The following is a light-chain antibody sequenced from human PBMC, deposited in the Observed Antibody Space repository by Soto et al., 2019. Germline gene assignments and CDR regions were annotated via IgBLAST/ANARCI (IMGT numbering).Light chain of an antibody. J-gene: IGLJ3*02. V-gene: IGLV2-14*01. Sequence: QSVLTQPASVSGSPGQSITISCTGTSSDVGGYYYVSWYQQYPGTAPKLMIYDVTNRPSGVSNRFSGSKSGNTASLTISGLQAEDEADYYCTSFTSSTPRWVFGGGTKLTVL. CDR1: SSDVGGYYY. CDR3: TSFTSSTPRWV. CDR2: DVT.